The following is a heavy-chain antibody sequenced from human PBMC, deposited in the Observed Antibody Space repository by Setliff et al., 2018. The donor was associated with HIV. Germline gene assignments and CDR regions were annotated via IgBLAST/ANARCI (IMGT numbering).Heavy chain of an antibody. D-gene: IGHD3-10*01. CDR2: IYYSGST. V-gene: IGHV4-39*01. CDR3: ARHRNLDRRGEAFDI. CDR1: GGSISSSSYY. J-gene: IGHJ3*02. Sequence: SETLSLTCTVSGGSISSSSYYWGWIRQPPGKGLEWIGSIYYSGSTYYNPSLKSRVTISVDTSKNQFSLKLSSVTAADTAVYYCARHRNLDRRGEAFDIWGRGTMVTVSS.